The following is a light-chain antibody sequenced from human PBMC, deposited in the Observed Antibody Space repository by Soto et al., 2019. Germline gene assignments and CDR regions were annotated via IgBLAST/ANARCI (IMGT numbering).Light chain of an antibody. CDR1: SSNIGSNT. V-gene: IGLV1-44*01. J-gene: IGLJ1*01. CDR2: SNN. Sequence: QSVLTQPPSASGTPGQRVTISCSGSSSNIGSNTVNWYQQLQGTAPKLLIYSNNHRPSGVPDRFSGSKSGTSASLAISGLQSEDEADYYCAAWDDSLNGLYVFGTGTKVTVL. CDR3: AAWDDSLNGLYV.